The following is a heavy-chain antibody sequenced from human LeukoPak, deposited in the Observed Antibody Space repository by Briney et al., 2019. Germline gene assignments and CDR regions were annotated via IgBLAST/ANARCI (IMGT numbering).Heavy chain of an antibody. CDR2: IYSGGIT. CDR1: GFTVSSSY. D-gene: IGHD1-26*01. CDR3: AKDRDGLGVAGVGY. V-gene: IGHV3-53*05. J-gene: IGHJ4*02. Sequence: GGSLRLSCAASGFTVSSSYVSWVRQAPGKGLEWVSVIYSGGITYYADSVKGRFTISRDNSKNTLYLQMSSLRAEDTAVYYCAKDRDGLGVAGVGYWGQGTLVTVSS.